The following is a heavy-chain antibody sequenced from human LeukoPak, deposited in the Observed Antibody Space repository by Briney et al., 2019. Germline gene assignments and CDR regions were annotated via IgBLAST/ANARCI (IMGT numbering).Heavy chain of an antibody. CDR1: GGSIINYY. J-gene: IGHJ5*02. CDR2: ISYRGST. D-gene: IGHD2-15*01. V-gene: IGHV4-59*01. Sequence: SETLSLTCTVSGGSIINYYWIWIRQPPGKGLEWIGHISYRGSTNYNPPLKSRVTISVDTSNNQFSLKLTSVTAADTAVYYCARGHDGVVGWFAPWGRGTLVTVSS. CDR3: ARGHDGVVGWFAP.